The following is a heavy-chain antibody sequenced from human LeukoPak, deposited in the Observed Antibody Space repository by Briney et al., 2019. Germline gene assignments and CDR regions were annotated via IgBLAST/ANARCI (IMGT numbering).Heavy chain of an antibody. Sequence: GGSLRLSCAASGFTFSSYAMSWVRQAPGKGLEWVAVISYDGSNKYYADSVKGRFTISRDNSKNTLYLQMNSLRAEDTAVYYCASPTYSHDSSGYLGVYYLDYWGQGTLVTVPS. CDR2: ISYDGSNK. V-gene: IGHV3-30*03. J-gene: IGHJ4*02. D-gene: IGHD3-22*01. CDR1: GFTFSSYA. CDR3: ASPTYSHDSSGYLGVYYLDY.